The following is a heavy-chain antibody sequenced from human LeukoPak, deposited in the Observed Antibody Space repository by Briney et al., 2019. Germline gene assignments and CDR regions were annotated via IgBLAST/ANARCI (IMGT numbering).Heavy chain of an antibody. CDR1: GGSMSSSSYY. CDR3: ARLRFLEWHGNNWFDP. Sequence: PSETLSLTCTVSGGSMSSSSYYWGWIRQPPGKGLEWIGNIYNRGSTYYNPSLKSRVTMSVDTSKNQFSLKLSSVTAADTAVYYCARLRFLEWHGNNWFDPWGQGTLVTVSS. V-gene: IGHV4-39*07. CDR2: IYNRGST. J-gene: IGHJ5*02. D-gene: IGHD3-3*01.